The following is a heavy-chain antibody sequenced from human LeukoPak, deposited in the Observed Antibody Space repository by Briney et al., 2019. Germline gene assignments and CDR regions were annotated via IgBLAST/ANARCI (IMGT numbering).Heavy chain of an antibody. D-gene: IGHD5-18*01. J-gene: IGHJ4*02. V-gene: IGHV3-53*01. Sequence: GGSLRLSCAASGFTVSSNYMSWVRQAPGKGLEWVSVIYSGGSTYYADSVKGRFTISRDNSKNTLYLQMNSLRAEDTAVYYCASVGYSYRFDYWGQGTLVTVSS. CDR2: IYSGGST. CDR3: ASVGYSYRFDY. CDR1: GFTVSSNY.